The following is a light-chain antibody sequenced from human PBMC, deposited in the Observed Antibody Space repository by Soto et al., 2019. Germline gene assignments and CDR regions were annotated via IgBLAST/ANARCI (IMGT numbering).Light chain of an antibody. CDR2: AAS. CDR1: QDISSW. Sequence: DIQMTQSPSSVSASVGDRVTITCRASQDISSWLAWYQQKPGKAPKIMIYAASSLQGGVPSRFSGSASGTEFTLTISSLQPEDFATYYCQQASSFPPTFGQGTRLDIK. V-gene: IGKV1-12*01. J-gene: IGKJ5*01. CDR3: QQASSFPPT.